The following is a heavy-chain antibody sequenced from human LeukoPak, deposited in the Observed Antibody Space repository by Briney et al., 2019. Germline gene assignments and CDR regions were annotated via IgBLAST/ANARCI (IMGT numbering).Heavy chain of an antibody. D-gene: IGHD6-6*01. Sequence: SVKVSCKASGGTFSSYAISWVRQAPGQGLEWMGGIIPIFGTANYAQKFQGRVTITADESTSTAYMELSSLRSEDTAVYYCARDRREYSSSSSDFDYWGQGTLVTVSS. CDR2: IIPIFGTA. CDR1: GGTFSSYA. CDR3: ARDRREYSSSSSDFDY. V-gene: IGHV1-69*13. J-gene: IGHJ4*02.